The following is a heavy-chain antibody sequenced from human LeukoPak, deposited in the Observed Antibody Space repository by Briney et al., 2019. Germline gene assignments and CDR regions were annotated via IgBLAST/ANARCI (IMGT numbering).Heavy chain of an antibody. V-gene: IGHV1-46*01. Sequence: GESLKISCKASGYTFTSYYMHWVRQAPGQGLEWMGIINPSGGSTSYAQKFQGRVTMTRDTSTSTVYMELSSLRSEDTAVYYCARSEWELLPDYWGQGTLVTVSS. J-gene: IGHJ4*02. CDR1: GYTFTSYY. CDR3: ARSEWELLPDY. CDR2: INPSGGST. D-gene: IGHD1-26*01.